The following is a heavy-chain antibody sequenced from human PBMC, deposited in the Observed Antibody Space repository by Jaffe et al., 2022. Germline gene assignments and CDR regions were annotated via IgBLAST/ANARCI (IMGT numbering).Heavy chain of an antibody. Sequence: EVQLVESGGGLVQPGGSLKLSCAASGFTFSGSAMHWVRQASGKGLEWVGRIRSKANSYATAYAASVKGRFTISRDDSKNTAYLQMNSLKTEDTAVYYCTRTSASAGTPWDYYYYYYMDVWGKGTTVTVSS. V-gene: IGHV3-73*02. CDR1: GFTFSGSA. J-gene: IGHJ6*03. CDR2: IRSKANSYAT. CDR3: TRTSASAGTPWDYYYYYYMDV. D-gene: IGHD6-13*01.